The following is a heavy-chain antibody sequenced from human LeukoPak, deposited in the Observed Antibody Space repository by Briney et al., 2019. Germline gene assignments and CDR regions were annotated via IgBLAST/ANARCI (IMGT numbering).Heavy chain of an antibody. CDR1: GGTFSSYA. Sequence: SVKVSCKASGGTFSSYAISWVRQAPGQGLEWMGGIIPIFGTANYAQKFQGRVTVTADESTSTAYMELSSLRSEDTAVYYCARDSGSGYDRRTFDYWGQGTLVTVSS. V-gene: IGHV1-69*13. J-gene: IGHJ4*02. D-gene: IGHD5-12*01. CDR2: IIPIFGTA. CDR3: ARDSGSGYDRRTFDY.